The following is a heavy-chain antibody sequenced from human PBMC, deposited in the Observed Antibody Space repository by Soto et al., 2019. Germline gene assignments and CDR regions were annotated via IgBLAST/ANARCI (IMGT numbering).Heavy chain of an antibody. V-gene: IGHV4-34*02. CDR3: ATFPPEGRTATSRGDDAVDF. J-gene: IGHJ3*01. D-gene: IGHD3-10*01. CDR1: GGSFSGYY. Sequence: QMHLEQRGAGLLKPSETLSLTCDVYGGSFSGYYWSWIRQAPGKGLEWIVEINHSGSPSYNPSLQSRFSVSVDTSKTHFSLKLSSVTAADTAVYYCATFPPEGRTATSRGDDAVDFWGQGTLVTVSS. CDR2: INHSGSP.